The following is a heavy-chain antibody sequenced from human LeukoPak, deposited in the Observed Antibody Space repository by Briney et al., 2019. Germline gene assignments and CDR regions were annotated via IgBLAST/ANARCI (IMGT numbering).Heavy chain of an antibody. J-gene: IGHJ4*02. CDR3: ARARYDSSGYYFSR. CDR2: IYYSGST. V-gene: IGHV4-59*01. D-gene: IGHD3-22*01. Sequence: KPSETLSLTCTVSGGSISSYYWSWIRQPPGKGLEWIGYIYYSGSTNYNPSLKSRVTISVDTSKNQFSLKLSSVTAADTAVYYCARARYDSSGYYFSRWGQGTLVTVSS. CDR1: GGSISSYY.